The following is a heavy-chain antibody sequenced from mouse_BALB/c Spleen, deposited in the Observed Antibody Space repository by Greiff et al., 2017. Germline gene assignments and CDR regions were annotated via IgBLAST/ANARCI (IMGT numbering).Heavy chain of an antibody. CDR3: ARMRARLAMDY. CDR1: GYAFTNYL. V-gene: IGHV1-54*01. CDR2: INPGSGGT. Sequence: VQLQQSGAELVRPGTSVKVSCKASGYAFTNYLIEWVKQRPGQGLEWIGVINPGSGGTNYNEKFKGKATLTADKSSSTAYMQLSSLTSDDSAVYFCARMRARLAMDYWGQGTSVTVSS. J-gene: IGHJ4*01.